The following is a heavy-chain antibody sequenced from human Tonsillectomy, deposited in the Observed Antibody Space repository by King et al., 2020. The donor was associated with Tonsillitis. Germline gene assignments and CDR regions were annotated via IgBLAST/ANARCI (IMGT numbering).Heavy chain of an antibody. CDR2: ISDDETSE. D-gene: IGHD2-2*02. V-gene: IGHV3-30*18. Sequence: VQLVESGGGVVQPGRSLRLSCAASGFTFSTFGMHWVRQAPGKGLEWGALISDDETSEYYLDSVKGRFTISRDNSKNTLILQMSSLKPEDTAVYYCAKDLSGFYYTNLMDVWGMDVWGQGTTVTVSS. CDR3: AKDLSGFYYTNLMDVWGMDV. J-gene: IGHJ6*02. CDR1: GFTFSTFG.